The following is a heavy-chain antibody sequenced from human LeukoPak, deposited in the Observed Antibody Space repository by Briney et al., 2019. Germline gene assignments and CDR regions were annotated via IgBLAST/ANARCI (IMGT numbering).Heavy chain of an antibody. D-gene: IGHD6-19*01. CDR1: GFTVSSNY. Sequence: GGSLRLSCAASGFTVSSNYMSWVRQAPGKGVEWVSVIYSGGNTYYTDSVKGRFTISRDNSKNTLYLQMNSLRPEDTAVYYCARGGYSSGWFHAFDIWGQGTMVTVSS. CDR2: IYSGGNT. J-gene: IGHJ3*02. CDR3: ARGGYSSGWFHAFDI. V-gene: IGHV3-66*02.